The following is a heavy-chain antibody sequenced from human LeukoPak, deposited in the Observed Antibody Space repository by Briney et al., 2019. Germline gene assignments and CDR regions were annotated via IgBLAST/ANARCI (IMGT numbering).Heavy chain of an antibody. CDR2: ISGSGSSI. D-gene: IGHD3-22*01. CDR3: AKNDSSGYQNYYYYGMDV. V-gene: IGHV3-23*01. Sequence: GGSLRLSCAASGFTFSTYAMSWVRQAPGKGLEWVSGISGSGSSIIYADSVKGRFTISRDNSKNTLYLQMNSLRAEDTAVYYCAKNDSSGYQNYYYYGMDVWGQGTTVTVSS. J-gene: IGHJ6*02. CDR1: GFTFSTYA.